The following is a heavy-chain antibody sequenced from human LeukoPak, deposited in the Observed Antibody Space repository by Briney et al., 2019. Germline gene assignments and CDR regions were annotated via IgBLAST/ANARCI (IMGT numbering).Heavy chain of an antibody. D-gene: IGHD1-26*01. CDR1: GFTFSSNW. CDR3: VYSGNFRFDY. CDR2: ISPDGTST. J-gene: IGHJ4*02. V-gene: IGHV3-74*01. Sequence: GGSLRLSCVASGFTFSSNWIHWVRQVPGKGLVWVSRISPDGTSTTYADSVKGRFTISRDNAKNTLYLQMNTLRAEDTAVYYCVYSGNFRFDYWGQGTLVTVSS.